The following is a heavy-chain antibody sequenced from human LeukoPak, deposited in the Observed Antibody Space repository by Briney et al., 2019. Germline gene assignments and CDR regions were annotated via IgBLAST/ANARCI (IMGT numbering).Heavy chain of an antibody. CDR2: IYHSGST. D-gene: IGHD5-24*01. J-gene: IGHJ4*02. Sequence: TSETLSLTCAVSGGSISSSNWWSWVRQPPGKGLEWIGEIYHSGSTNYNPSLKSRVTISVDRSNNQFSLKLSSVTAADTAVYYCARDPRDGYAFDYWGQGTLVTVSS. CDR3: ARDPRDGYAFDY. CDR1: GGSISSSNW. V-gene: IGHV4-4*02.